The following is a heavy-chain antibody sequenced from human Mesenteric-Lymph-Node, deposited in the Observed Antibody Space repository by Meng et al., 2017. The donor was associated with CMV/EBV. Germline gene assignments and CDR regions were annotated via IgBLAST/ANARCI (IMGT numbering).Heavy chain of an antibody. V-gene: IGHV4-61*03. CDR3: ATDRGSVTPDY. J-gene: IGHJ4*02. CDR1: GGSVSSGNNY. D-gene: IGHD3-10*01. CDR2: IHSSGST. Sequence: SETLSLTCTVPGGSVSSGNNYWNWIRQTPGKGLEWIAYIHSSGSTNYNPSLKSRVTISIDTSRNHVSLRLSSVTAADTAVYYCATDRGSVTPDYWGQGTLVTVSS.